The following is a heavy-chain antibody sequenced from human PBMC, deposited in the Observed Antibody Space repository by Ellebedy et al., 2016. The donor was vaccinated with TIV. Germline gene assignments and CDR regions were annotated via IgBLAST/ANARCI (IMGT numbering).Heavy chain of an antibody. CDR2: ISYDGSEK. Sequence: GESLKISCAASGFTFTSYGMHWVRPAPGKGLEWVAAISYDGSEKYYADSVKGRFTISRDNSKNTLYLQMNSLRAEDTAVKFCGTVATTFYYWGQGTLVTVSS. CDR3: GTVATTFYY. J-gene: IGHJ4*02. V-gene: IGHV3-30*03. D-gene: IGHD5-24*01. CDR1: GFTFTSYG.